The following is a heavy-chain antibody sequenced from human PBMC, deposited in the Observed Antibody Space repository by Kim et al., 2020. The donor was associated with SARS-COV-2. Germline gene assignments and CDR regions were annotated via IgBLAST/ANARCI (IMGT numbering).Heavy chain of an antibody. CDR2: IKQDGSEK. V-gene: IGHV3-7*01. Sequence: LSLTCAASGFTFSNYWMSWVRQTPGKGLECVAQIKQDGSEKNYVDSVKGRFNISRDNAKNLVYLQMNSLGVEDTAVYFCARDRYSSGWYPIDYWGQG. CDR1: GFTFSNYW. D-gene: IGHD6-19*01. CDR3: ARDRYSSGWYPIDY. J-gene: IGHJ4*02.